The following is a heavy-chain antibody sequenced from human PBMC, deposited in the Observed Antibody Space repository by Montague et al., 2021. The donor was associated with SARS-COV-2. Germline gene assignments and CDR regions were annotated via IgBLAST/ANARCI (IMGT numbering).Heavy chain of an antibody. CDR3: ARVGRQQLVRLSGMDV. D-gene: IGHD6-13*01. J-gene: IGHJ6*02. V-gene: IGHV4-39*07. CDR1: GGSISSSSYY. CDR2: IYYSGST. Sequence: SETLSLTCTVPGGSISSSSYYWGWIRQPPGKGLEWIGSIYYSGSTYYNPSLKSRATISVDTSKNQFSLKLSSVTAADTAVYYCARVGRQQLVRLSGMDVWGQGTTVTVSS.